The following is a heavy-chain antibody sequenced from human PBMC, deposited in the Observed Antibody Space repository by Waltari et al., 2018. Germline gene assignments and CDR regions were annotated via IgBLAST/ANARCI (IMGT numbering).Heavy chain of an antibody. D-gene: IGHD1-1*01. V-gene: IGHV3-72*01. CDR1: GYPVCDYY. CDR3: ARSYTGSPIDV. Sequence: EVELVASGGDLVQPGGSLRPSCAASGYPVCDYYIDWVRQAPGKGLEWVGLSRNRAYGYTTVYAASVGGRVTNSRDDSKKSVYLQMSSLNTEDTAIYFCARSYTGSPIDVWGQGTTVTVSS. CDR2: SRNRAYGYTT. J-gene: IGHJ6*02.